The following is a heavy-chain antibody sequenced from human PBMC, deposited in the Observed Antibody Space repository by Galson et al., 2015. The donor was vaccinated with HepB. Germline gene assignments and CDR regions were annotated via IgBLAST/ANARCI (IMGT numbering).Heavy chain of an antibody. Sequence: SLRLSCAGSGFTFNSYGMHWVRQAPGKGLEWVAALGHDGTDKYYADSVKGRFTISRDNSKNTLYLQMTSLRAEDTAVYYCARDNGLYCSSTNCYVDYWGQGTLVTVSS. V-gene: IGHV3-33*01. CDR3: ARDNGLYCSSTNCYVDY. D-gene: IGHD2-2*01. CDR1: GFTFNSYG. J-gene: IGHJ4*02. CDR2: LGHDGTDK.